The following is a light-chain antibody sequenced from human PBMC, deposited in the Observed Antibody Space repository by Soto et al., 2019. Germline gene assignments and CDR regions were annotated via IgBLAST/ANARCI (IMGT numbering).Light chain of an antibody. CDR2: GAS. CDR1: QSVSSRY. Sequence: EIVLTQSPGTLSLSPGERATLYCRASQSVSSRYLAWYQQKPGQAPRLLIYGASRRATGIPDRISGGGSGTDFTLTISRLEAEDFAVYYCQQYGNSPPFSFGPGTKVEIK. CDR3: QQYGNSPPFS. V-gene: IGKV3-20*01. J-gene: IGKJ3*01.